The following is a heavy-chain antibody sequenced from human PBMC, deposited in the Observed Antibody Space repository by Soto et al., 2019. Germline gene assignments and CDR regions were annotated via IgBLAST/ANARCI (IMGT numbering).Heavy chain of an antibody. V-gene: IGHV3-23*01. J-gene: IGHJ4*02. Sequence: EVQLLESGGGLVQPGGSLRLSCAASGFTFSSYAMSWVRQAPGKGLEWVSAISGSGGSTYYADSVKGRFTISRDNSNNTLYLQMNSLRAEDTAVYYCEKETGYSSSWEKIDYWGQGTLVTVSS. CDR1: GFTFSSYA. CDR3: EKETGYSSSWEKIDY. D-gene: IGHD6-13*01. CDR2: ISGSGGST.